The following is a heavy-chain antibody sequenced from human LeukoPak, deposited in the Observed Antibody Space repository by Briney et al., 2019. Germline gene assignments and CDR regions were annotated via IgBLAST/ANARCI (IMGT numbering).Heavy chain of an antibody. CDR1: GYTFTDYY. V-gene: IGHV1-46*01. D-gene: IGHD1-26*01. CDR2: VNPSGGGT. CDR3: ARRYSGNQGAAFDI. J-gene: IGHJ3*02. Sequence: ASVKVSCKASGYTFTDYYMHWVRQAPGQGLEWMGIVNPSGGGTRYAQRFQDRVTMTRDMSTSTVYMELSNLRSEDTAVFYCARRYSGNQGAAFDIWGQGTMVTVPS.